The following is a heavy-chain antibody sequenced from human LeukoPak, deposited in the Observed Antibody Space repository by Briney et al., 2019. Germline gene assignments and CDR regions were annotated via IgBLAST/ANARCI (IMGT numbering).Heavy chain of an antibody. CDR3: ARASDYGDYGYWFDP. D-gene: IGHD4-17*01. V-gene: IGHV3-53*01. CDR2: IYSGGST. Sequence: GGSLRLSCAASGFTVSSNYMSWVRQAPGKGLEWVSVIYSGGSTYYADSVKGRFTISRDNSKNTLYLQMNSLRAEDTAVYYCARASDYGDYGYWFDPWGQGTLVTVSS. J-gene: IGHJ5*02. CDR1: GFTVSSNY.